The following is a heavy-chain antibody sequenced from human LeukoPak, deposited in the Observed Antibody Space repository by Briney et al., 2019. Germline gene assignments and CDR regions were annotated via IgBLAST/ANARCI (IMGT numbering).Heavy chain of an antibody. CDR1: GFSFSNTW. D-gene: IGHD1-26*01. J-gene: IGHJ4*02. Sequence: PGGSLRLSCAASGFSFSNTWMSWVRQAPGKGLEWVGRMKSKTDGGTADYAAPVEGRFTISRDDSKNTLYLQMNSLKTEDTAVYYCTTDLRWDPYPPDYWGQGTLVTVSS. CDR3: TTDLRWDPYPPDY. V-gene: IGHV3-15*01. CDR2: MKSKTDGGTA.